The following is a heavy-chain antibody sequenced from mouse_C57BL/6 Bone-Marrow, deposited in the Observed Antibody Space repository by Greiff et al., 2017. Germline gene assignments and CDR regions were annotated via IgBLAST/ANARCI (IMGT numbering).Heavy chain of an antibody. D-gene: IGHD2-3*01. CDR2: IHPNSGST. V-gene: IGHV1-64*01. J-gene: IGHJ3*01. CDR3: ARRDGYPAWFAY. CDR1: GYTFTSYW. Sequence: QVQLQQPGAELVKPGASVKLSCKASGYTFTSYWMHWVKQRPGQGLEWIGMIHPNSGSTNYNEKFKSKATLTVDKSSSTAYMQLSSLTSEDSAVDYCARRDGYPAWFAYWGQGTLVTVSA.